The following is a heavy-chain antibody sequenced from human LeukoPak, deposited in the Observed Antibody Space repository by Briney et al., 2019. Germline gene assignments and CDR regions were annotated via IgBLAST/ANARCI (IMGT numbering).Heavy chain of an antibody. J-gene: IGHJ5*02. CDR2: ISSSATTI. CDR1: GFTVSTYA. D-gene: IGHD2-15*01. Sequence: GGSLRLSCAASGFTVSTYAMNWVRQAPGEGLAWVSYISSSATTIYYADSVKGRFTISRDNAKNSLYLQMNSLTDEDTAVYYCARERTGYCSGTSCYWFDPWGQGTLVTVSS. CDR3: ARERTGYCSGTSCYWFDP. V-gene: IGHV3-48*02.